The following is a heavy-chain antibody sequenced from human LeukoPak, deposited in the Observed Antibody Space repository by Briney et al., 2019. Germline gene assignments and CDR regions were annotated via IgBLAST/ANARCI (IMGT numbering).Heavy chain of an antibody. CDR1: GGSIGRYY. D-gene: IGHD5-12*01. J-gene: IGHJ4*02. Sequence: SETLSLTCTVSGGSIGRYYWSWIRQPPGKGLECIGYIDYSGSTNYNPSLKSRVTISVDTSKNQFSLKLNSVTAADTAVYYCARISFQTRGYSGYDTYYFDYWGQGTLVTVSS. CDR3: ARISFQTRGYSGYDTYYFDY. CDR2: IDYSGST. V-gene: IGHV4-59*01.